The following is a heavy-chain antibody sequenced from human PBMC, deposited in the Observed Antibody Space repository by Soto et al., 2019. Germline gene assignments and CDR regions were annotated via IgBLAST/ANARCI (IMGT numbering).Heavy chain of an antibody. V-gene: IGHV1-2*04. D-gene: IGHD3-10*01. CDR2: INPNSGGT. CDR1: GYTFTGYY. CDR3: ARDPMVESYFDY. J-gene: IGHJ4*02. Sequence: ASVKVSCKASGYTFTGYYMHWVRQAPGQGLEWMGWINPNSGGTNYAQKFQGWVTMTRDTSVSTAYMELSRLKSDDTAVYYCARDPMVESYFDYWGQGTLVTVSS.